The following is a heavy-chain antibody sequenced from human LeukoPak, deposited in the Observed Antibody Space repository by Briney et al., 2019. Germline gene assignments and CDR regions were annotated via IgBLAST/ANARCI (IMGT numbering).Heavy chain of an antibody. CDR2: INHSGST. Sequence: SETLSLTCAVYGGSFSGYYWSWIRQPPGKGLEWIGEINHSGSTNYSPSLKSRVTISVDTSKNQFSLKLSSVTAADTAVYYCARHGYGDDVGNWFDPWGQGTLVSVSS. V-gene: IGHV4-34*01. CDR1: GGSFSGYY. D-gene: IGHD2-2*03. J-gene: IGHJ5*02. CDR3: ARHGYGDDVGNWFDP.